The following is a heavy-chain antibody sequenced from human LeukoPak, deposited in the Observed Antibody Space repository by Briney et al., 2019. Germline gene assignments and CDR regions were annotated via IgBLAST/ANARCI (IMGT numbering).Heavy chain of an antibody. V-gene: IGHV4-34*01. CDR2: INHSGST. J-gene: IGHJ4*02. D-gene: IGHD5-18*01. CDR1: GGSFSGYY. Sequence: PSETLSLTCAVYGGSFSGYYWSWIRQPPGKGLEWIGEINHSGSTNYNPSLKSRVTISVDTSKNQFSLKLSSVTAADTAVYYCAGRLMDTAMVRIDYWGQGTLVTVSS. CDR3: AGRLMDTAMVRIDY.